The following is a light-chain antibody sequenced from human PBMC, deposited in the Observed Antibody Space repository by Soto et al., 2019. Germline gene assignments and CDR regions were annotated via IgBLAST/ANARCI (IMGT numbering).Light chain of an antibody. J-gene: IGLJ2*01. Sequence: QSVLTQPPSMSGAPGQRVTISCTGSSSNIGAGYDVHWYQQLPGTAPKLLIYGNTNRPSGVPDRFSGSKSGTSASLAITGRRAEDEADYYCQSYDTSLSGWRVFGGGTKLTVL. CDR2: GNT. CDR3: QSYDTSLSGWRV. V-gene: IGLV1-40*01. CDR1: SSNIGAGYD.